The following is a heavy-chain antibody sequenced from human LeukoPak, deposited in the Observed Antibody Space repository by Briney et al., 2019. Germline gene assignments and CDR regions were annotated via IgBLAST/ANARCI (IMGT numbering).Heavy chain of an antibody. J-gene: IGHJ6*02. CDR1: GYTFTGYY. CDR3: ARGIGSSHYYYYGMDV. Sequence: ASVTVSCTASGYTFTGYYMHWVRQAPGQGLEWMGWINPNSGGTNYAQKFQGWVTMTRDTSISTAYMELSRLRSDDTAVYYCARGIGSSHYYYYGMDVWGQGTTVTVSS. V-gene: IGHV1-2*04. CDR2: INPNSGGT. D-gene: IGHD6-6*01.